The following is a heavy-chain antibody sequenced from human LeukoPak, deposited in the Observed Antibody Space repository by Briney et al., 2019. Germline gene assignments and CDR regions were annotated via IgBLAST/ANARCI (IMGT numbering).Heavy chain of an antibody. Sequence: GASVKVSCKTSGYTFTLYGISWVRQAPGQGLEWMGWISTYNGNTNYAQKFQGRVTMTTDTSTSTAYMALRSLISDDTAVYYCVRDPIGVAPEGYWGQGTLVIVSS. J-gene: IGHJ4*02. CDR2: ISTYNGNT. CDR1: GYTFTLYG. D-gene: IGHD3-10*01. CDR3: VRDPIGVAPEGY. V-gene: IGHV1-18*01.